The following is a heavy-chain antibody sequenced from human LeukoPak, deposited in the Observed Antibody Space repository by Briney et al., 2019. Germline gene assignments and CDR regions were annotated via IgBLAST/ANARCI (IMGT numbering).Heavy chain of an antibody. J-gene: IGHJ3*02. D-gene: IGHD3-3*01. CDR1: GFTFSDYY. V-gene: IGHV3-11*04. CDR3: ARDPYDFWSGPSRNDAFDI. Sequence: GGSLRLSCAASGFTFSDYYMSWIRQAPGKGLEWVSYISSSGSTIYYADSVKGRFTISRDNAKNSLYQQMNSLGAEDTAVYYCARDPYDFWSGPSRNDAFDIWGQGTMVTVSS. CDR2: ISSSGSTI.